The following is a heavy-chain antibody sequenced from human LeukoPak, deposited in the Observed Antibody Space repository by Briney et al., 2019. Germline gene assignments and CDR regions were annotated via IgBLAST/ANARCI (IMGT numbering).Heavy chain of an antibody. CDR2: ISSSSSYI. D-gene: IGHD3-9*01. Sequence: PGGSLRLSCAASGFTFSSYSMNWVRQAPGKGLEWVSSISSSSSYIYYADSVKGRFTISRDNAKNSLYLQMNSLRAEDTAVYYCARGTSGEGYFDWFTADTPIGPFDIWGQGTMVTVSS. J-gene: IGHJ3*02. CDR1: GFTFSSYS. CDR3: ARGTSGEGYFDWFTADTPIGPFDI. V-gene: IGHV3-21*01.